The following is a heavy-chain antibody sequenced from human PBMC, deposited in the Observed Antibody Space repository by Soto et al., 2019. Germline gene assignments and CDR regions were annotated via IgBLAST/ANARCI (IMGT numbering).Heavy chain of an antibody. D-gene: IGHD3-22*01. J-gene: IGHJ4*02. CDR3: ARVTYYYDSSGYYAFDY. CDR1: GFTFSDYY. Sequence: GESLKISCAASGFTFSDYYMSWIRQAPGKGLEWVSYISSSSSYTNYADSVKGRFTISRDNAKNSLYLQMNSLRAEDTAVYYCARVTYYYDSSGYYAFDYWGQGTLVTVSS. V-gene: IGHV3-11*05. CDR2: ISSSSSYT.